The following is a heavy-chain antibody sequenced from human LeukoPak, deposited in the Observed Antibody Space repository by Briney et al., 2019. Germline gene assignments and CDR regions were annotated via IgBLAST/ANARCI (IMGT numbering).Heavy chain of an antibody. J-gene: IGHJ4*02. D-gene: IGHD6-13*01. CDR1: GGSISSGGYY. CDR3: ARVIGGGSSWYFDY. V-gene: IGHV4-31*03. CDR2: IYYSGST. Sequence: PSETLSLTCTVSGGSISSGGYYWSWIRQHPGKGLEWIGYIYYSGSTYYNPSLKSRDTISVDTSKNQFSLKLSSVTAADTAVYYCARVIGGGSSWYFDYWGQGTLVTVSS.